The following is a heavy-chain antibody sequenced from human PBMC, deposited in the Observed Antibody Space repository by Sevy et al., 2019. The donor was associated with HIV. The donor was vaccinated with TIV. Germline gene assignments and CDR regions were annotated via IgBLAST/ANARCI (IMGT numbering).Heavy chain of an antibody. CDR3: AHETFGRFES. CDR2: IKGDGSDK. CDR1: GFTFSANW. J-gene: IGHJ4*02. D-gene: IGHD3-16*01. Sequence: GGYLRLSCAASGFTFSANWMNWVRQAPGKGLEWVANIKGDGSDKHYVDSVEGRFTISRDNAKSLLYLQMNSLRVEDTAVYYCAHETFGRFESWGQGTLVTVSS. V-gene: IGHV3-7*01.